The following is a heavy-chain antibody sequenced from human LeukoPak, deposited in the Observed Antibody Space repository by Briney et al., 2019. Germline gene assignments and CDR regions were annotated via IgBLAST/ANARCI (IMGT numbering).Heavy chain of an antibody. CDR1: GYTFTGYY. D-gene: IGHD5-24*01. CDR2: INPNSGGT. CDR3: ARGVEMATITGVGFDY. Sequence: GASVKVSCKASGYTFTGYYMHWVRQAPGQGLEWMGWINPNSGGTNYAQKFQGRVTMTRDTPISTAYMELSRLRSDDTAVYYCARGVEMATITGVGFDYWGQGTLVTVSS. V-gene: IGHV1-2*02. J-gene: IGHJ4*02.